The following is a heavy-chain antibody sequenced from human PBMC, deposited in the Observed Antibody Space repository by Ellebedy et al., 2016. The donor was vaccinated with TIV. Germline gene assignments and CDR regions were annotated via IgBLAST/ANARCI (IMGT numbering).Heavy chain of an antibody. CDR2: LYYTGRT. Sequence: MPGGSLRLSCTVSGGSISSYYWTWIRQPPGKGLEWIGNLYYTGRTNYNPSLQSRVTISVDASKNQFSLKLTSVTAADTALYYCARESTTMVGGVPRYYGMDVWGQGTAVTVSS. V-gene: IGHV4-59*01. J-gene: IGHJ6*02. D-gene: IGHD3-10*01. CDR3: ARESTTMVGGVPRYYGMDV. CDR1: GGSISSYY.